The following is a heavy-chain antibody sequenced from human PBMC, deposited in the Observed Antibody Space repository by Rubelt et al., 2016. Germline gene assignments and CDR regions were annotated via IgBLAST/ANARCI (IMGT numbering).Heavy chain of an antibody. D-gene: IGHD3-10*01. CDR2: NSWNSGSI. Sequence: QLVESGGGLVQPGGSLRLSCAASGSTFDDYAMHWVRQAPGKGLEWVSGNSWNSGSIGYADSVKGRFTISRDNSKNTLYLQMNSLRAEDTAVYYCAKDIMVRGVITWGFDYWGQGTLVTVSS. V-gene: IGHV3-9*01. J-gene: IGHJ4*02. CDR3: AKDIMVRGVITWGFDY. CDR1: GSTFDDYA.